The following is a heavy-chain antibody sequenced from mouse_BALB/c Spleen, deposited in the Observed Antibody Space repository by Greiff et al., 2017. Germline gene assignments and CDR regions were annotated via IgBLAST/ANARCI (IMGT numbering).Heavy chain of an antibody. V-gene: IGHV14-3*02. CDR3: ASRNWEEDY. Sequence: VQLQQSGAELVKPGASVKLSCTASGFNIKDTYMHWVKQRPEQGLEWIGRIDPANGNTKYDPKFQGKATITADTTSNTAYLQLSSLTSEDTAVYYWASRNWEEDYWGQGTTLTVSA. D-gene: IGHD4-1*01. CDR2: IDPANGNT. J-gene: IGHJ2*01. CDR1: GFNIKDTY.